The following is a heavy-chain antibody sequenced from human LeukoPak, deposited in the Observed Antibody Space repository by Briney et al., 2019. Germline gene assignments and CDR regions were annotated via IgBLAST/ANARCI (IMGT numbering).Heavy chain of an antibody. J-gene: IGHJ4*02. CDR3: ARGTYYYDSSGYPLAYFDY. V-gene: IGHV2-70*01. Sequence: SGPALVKPTQTLTLTCTFSGSSLSTSGMCVSWIRQPPGKALEWLALIDWDDDKYYSTSLKTRLTISKDTSKNQVVLTMTNMDPVDTATYYCARGTYYYDSSGYPLAYFDYWGQGTLVTVSS. CDR2: IDWDDDK. CDR1: GSSLSTSGMC. D-gene: IGHD3-22*01.